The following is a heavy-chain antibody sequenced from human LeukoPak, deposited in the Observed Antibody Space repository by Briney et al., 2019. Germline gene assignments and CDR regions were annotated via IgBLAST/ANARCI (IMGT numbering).Heavy chain of an antibody. J-gene: IGHJ6*02. CDR1: GYTFTSYD. Sequence: ASVKVSCTASGYTFTSYDINWVRRATGQGLEWMGWMNPNSGNTGYAQKFQGRVTMTRNTSISTAYMELSSLRSEDTAVYYCARGRPCSSTSCLYPYYYYGMDVWGRGTTVTVSS. CDR3: ARGRPCSSTSCLYPYYYYGMDV. V-gene: IGHV1-8*01. CDR2: MNPNSGNT. D-gene: IGHD2-2*01.